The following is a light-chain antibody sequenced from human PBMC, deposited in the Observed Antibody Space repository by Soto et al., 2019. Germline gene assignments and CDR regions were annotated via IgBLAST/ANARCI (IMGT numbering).Light chain of an antibody. CDR2: DAS. J-gene: IGKJ5*01. Sequence: EIVLTQSPDTLSLSPGERVTLSCRASQNIRTYLGWYQQKPGQAPRLLIYDASNRATGIPARFSGSGSGTDFTLTNSSLEPEDFAIYYCQQRYNWPPITFGQGTRLDIK. CDR1: QNIRTY. V-gene: IGKV3-11*01. CDR3: QQRYNWPPIT.